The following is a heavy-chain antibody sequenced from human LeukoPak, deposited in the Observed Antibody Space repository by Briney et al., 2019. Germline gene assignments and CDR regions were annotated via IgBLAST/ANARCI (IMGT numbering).Heavy chain of an antibody. D-gene: IGHD3-10*01. CDR3: ARNYGSGSSDRFDP. J-gene: IGHJ5*02. CDR2: IYHSGST. V-gene: IGHV4-4*02. CDR1: GGSISSSNW. Sequence: SGTLSLTCAVSGGSISSSNWWSWVRQPPGKGLEWIGEIYHSGSTNYNPSLKSRVTISVDKSKNQYSLKLSSVTAADTAVYYCARNYGSGSSDRFDPWGQGTLVTVSS.